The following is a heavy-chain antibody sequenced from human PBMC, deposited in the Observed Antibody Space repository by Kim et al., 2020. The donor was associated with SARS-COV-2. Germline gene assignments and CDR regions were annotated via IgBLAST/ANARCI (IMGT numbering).Heavy chain of an antibody. D-gene: IGHD2-15*01. CDR1: GYSFTSYW. CDR2: IYPGDSDT. V-gene: IGHV5-51*01. J-gene: IGHJ6*02. Sequence: GESLKISCKGSGYSFTSYWIGWVRQMPGKGLEWMGIIYPGDSDTRYSPSFQGQVTISADKSISTAYLQWSSLKASVTAMYYCARQRIYCSGGSCYSGGMDVWGQGTTVTVSS. CDR3: ARQRIYCSGGSCYSGGMDV.